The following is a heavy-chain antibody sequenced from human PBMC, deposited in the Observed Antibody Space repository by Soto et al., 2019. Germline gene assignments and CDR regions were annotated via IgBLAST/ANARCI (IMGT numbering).Heavy chain of an antibody. CDR3: GKEGGPTDY. Sequence: QVQLVESGGGVVQPGRSLRLSCAASGFTFSSYGMHWVRQAPGKGLEWVAVISYDGSNKYYADSVKGRFTISRDNSKNTLYLKMNSRRAEDTVVYYCGKEGGPTDYWGEGTLVTVSS. D-gene: IGHD3-16*01. V-gene: IGHV3-30*18. J-gene: IGHJ4*02. CDR1: GFTFSSYG. CDR2: ISYDGSNK.